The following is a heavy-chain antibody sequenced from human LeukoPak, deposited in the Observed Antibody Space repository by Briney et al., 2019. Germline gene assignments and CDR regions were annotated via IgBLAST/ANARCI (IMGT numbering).Heavy chain of an antibody. D-gene: IGHD2-2*01. CDR1: GYTFTSYG. CDR2: ISAYNGNT. Sequence: GASVKVSCKASGYTFTSYGISWVRQAPGQGLEWMGWISAYNGNTNYAQKLQGRVTMTTDTSTSTAYMELRSLRSDDTAVYYCARDRDGDIVVVPAAILFDYWGQGTLVTVSS. CDR3: ARDRDGDIVVVPAAILFDY. J-gene: IGHJ4*02. V-gene: IGHV1-18*01.